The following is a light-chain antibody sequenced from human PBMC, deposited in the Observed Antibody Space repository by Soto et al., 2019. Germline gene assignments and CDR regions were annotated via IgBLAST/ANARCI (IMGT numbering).Light chain of an antibody. CDR3: QQYDTYPWT. V-gene: IGKV1-5*01. CDR2: DAS. CDR1: QSISSW. Sequence: DIHITQFPSTLSASVGDRVTITCRASQSISSWLAWYQQKPGKAPKLLIYDASSLESGVPSRFSGSGSGTEFTLTISSLQPDDFATYYCQQYDTYPWTFGQGTKVDIK. J-gene: IGKJ1*01.